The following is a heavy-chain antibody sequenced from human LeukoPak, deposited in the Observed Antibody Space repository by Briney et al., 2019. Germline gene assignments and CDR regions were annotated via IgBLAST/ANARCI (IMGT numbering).Heavy chain of an antibody. CDR2: IYYSGST. Sequence: SETLSLTCTVSGGSISSSSYYWGWIRQPPGKGLEWIGSIYYSGSTYYNPSLKSRVTISVYTSKNPFSLKLSSVTAADTAVYYCARQVRGVTLDNWFDPWGQGTLVTVSS. CDR1: GGSISSSSYY. V-gene: IGHV4-39*01. D-gene: IGHD3-10*01. J-gene: IGHJ5*02. CDR3: ARQVRGVTLDNWFDP.